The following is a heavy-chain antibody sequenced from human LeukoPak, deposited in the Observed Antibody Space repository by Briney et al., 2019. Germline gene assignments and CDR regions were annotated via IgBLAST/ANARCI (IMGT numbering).Heavy chain of an antibody. J-gene: IGHJ3*02. CDR1: GFTVSNNY. V-gene: IGHV3-66*01. CDR3: ARASSHDAFDI. Sequence: GGSLRLSCAASGFTVSNNYMSWVRQAPGKGLEWVSIIYSGGSTYYADSVKGRFTISRDNSKNTLYLQMNSLRAEDTAVYYCARASSHDAFDIWGQGTMVTVSS. CDR2: IYSGGST.